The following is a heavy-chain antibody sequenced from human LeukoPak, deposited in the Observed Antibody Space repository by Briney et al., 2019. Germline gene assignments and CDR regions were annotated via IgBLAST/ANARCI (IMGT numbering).Heavy chain of an antibody. CDR1: TSR. D-gene: IGHD3-22*01. J-gene: IGHJ5*01. CDR2: IGTYGGDT. Sequence: ASVKVSCKATSRISWVRQAPGQGLEWMGWIGTYGGDTYYAQKFQGRITVTTDPSTSTVYMELRNLRSDDTAVYYCARDLWNFYDDSGYNRDFDSWGQGTLVTVS. CDR3: ARDLWNFYDDSGYNRDFDS. V-gene: IGHV1-18*01.